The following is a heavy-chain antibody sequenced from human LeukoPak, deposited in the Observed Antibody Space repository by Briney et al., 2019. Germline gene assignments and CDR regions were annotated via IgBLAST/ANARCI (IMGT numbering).Heavy chain of an antibody. CDR2: IYPGDSDT. Sequence: GESLKISCQGSGYSFTSYWIGWVRQMPGKGLEWMGIIYPGDSDTRYSPSFQGQVTISADKSISTAYLQWNSLKASDTAMYYCARWLGYCSSTSCYQPFDYWGQGTLVTVSS. CDR1: GYSFTSYW. CDR3: ARWLGYCSSTSCYQPFDY. J-gene: IGHJ4*02. V-gene: IGHV5-51*01. D-gene: IGHD2-2*01.